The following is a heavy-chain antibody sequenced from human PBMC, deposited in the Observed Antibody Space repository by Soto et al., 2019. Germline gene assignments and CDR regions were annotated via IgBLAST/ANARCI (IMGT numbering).Heavy chain of an antibody. J-gene: IGHJ6*02. CDR1: GFTFSSYA. V-gene: IGHV3-30-3*01. D-gene: IGHD6-13*01. CDR3: ARDNQQLVRNYYYYYGMDV. CDR2: ISYGGSNK. Sequence: PGGSLRLSCAASGFTFSSYAMHWVRQAPGKGLEWVAVISYGGSNKYYADSVKGRFTISRDNSKNTLYLQMNSLRAEDTAVYYCARDNQQLVRNYYYYYGMDVWGQGTTVTVSS.